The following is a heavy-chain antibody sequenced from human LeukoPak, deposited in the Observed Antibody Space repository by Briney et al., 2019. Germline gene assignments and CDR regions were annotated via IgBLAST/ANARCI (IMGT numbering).Heavy chain of an antibody. CDR2: IYHSGST. J-gene: IGHJ6*03. Sequence: SETLSLTCAVYGVSFSGYYWSWIRQPPGRGLEWMGEIYHSGSTNYNPSLKSRVTISVDTSKNQFSLKLSSVTAADTAVYYCARGSFDMVRGAINYYYMDVWGKGTTVTVSS. D-gene: IGHD3-10*01. V-gene: IGHV4-34*01. CDR1: GVSFSGYY. CDR3: ARGSFDMVRGAINYYYMDV.